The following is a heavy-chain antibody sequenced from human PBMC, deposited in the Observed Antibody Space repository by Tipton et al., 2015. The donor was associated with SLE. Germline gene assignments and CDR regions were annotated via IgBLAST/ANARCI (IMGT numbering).Heavy chain of an antibody. CDR1: GGSLSGHY. D-gene: IGHD3-22*01. Sequence: TLSLTCAVYGGSLSGHYWSWIRQTPEKGLECIGESNDSGKTNYNPSLRSRVTISEDTSKNQFSLKLASVTAADTAVYYCAKHYFDSSGSYLFFDYWGQGTLVTVSS. CDR2: SNDSGKT. V-gene: IGHV4-34*01. J-gene: IGHJ4*02. CDR3: AKHYFDSSGSYLFFDY.